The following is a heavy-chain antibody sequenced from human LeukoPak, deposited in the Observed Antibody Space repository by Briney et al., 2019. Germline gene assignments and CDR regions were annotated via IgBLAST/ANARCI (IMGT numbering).Heavy chain of an antibody. V-gene: IGHV1-69*01. J-gene: IGHJ5*02. CDR3: ARDFGRGEDWFDP. Sequence: SVKVSCKASGGTFSSYAISWVRQAPGQGLEWMGGIIPIFGTANYAQKFQGRVTITADESTSTAYMELSSLRSEDTAVYYCARDFGRGEDWFDPWGQGTLVTVSS. D-gene: IGHD3-16*01. CDR1: GGTFSSYA. CDR2: IIPIFGTA.